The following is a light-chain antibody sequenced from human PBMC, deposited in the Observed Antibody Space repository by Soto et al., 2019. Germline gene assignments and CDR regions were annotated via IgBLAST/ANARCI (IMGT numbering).Light chain of an antibody. CDR3: QHYVTWPLT. Sequence: EIVLTQSPATLSLSPGERATLSCMASQGIGATLAWYQQKPGQTPRLLIYDTSIRATGVPARFSGSRSGAEFTLTISSLQSEDFAVYYCQHYVTWPLTFGGGTKVDIK. CDR1: QGIGAT. V-gene: IGKV3-15*01. J-gene: IGKJ4*01. CDR2: DTS.